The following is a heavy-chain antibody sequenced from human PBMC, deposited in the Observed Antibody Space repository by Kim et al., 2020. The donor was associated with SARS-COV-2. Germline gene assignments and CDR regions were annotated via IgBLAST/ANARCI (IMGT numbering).Heavy chain of an antibody. Sequence: SETLSLTCTVSGCSISSSSYYWGWIRQPPGKGLEWIGSIYYSGSTYYNPSLKSRVTISVDTSKNQFSLKLSSVTAADTAVYYCASEPERRSLAWGRGYYFDYWGQGTLVTVSS. J-gene: IGHJ4*02. CDR2: IYYSGST. CDR3: ASEPERRSLAWGRGYYFDY. D-gene: IGHD1-1*01. CDR1: GCSISSSSYY. V-gene: IGHV4-39*01.